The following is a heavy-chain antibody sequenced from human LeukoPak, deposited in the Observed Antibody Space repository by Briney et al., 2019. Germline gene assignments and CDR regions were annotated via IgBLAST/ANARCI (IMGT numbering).Heavy chain of an antibody. CDR3: AKDLTYYYGSGRYYYYGMDV. V-gene: IGHV3-30*18. D-gene: IGHD3-10*01. J-gene: IGHJ6*02. CDR2: ISYDGSNR. Sequence: GGSLRLSCAASGFTFSSYGMHWVRQAPGKGLEWVAVISYDGSNRYYADSVKGRFTISRDNSKNTLYLQMNSLRAEDTAVYYCAKDLTYYYGSGRYYYYGMDVWGQGTTVTVSS. CDR1: GFTFSSYG.